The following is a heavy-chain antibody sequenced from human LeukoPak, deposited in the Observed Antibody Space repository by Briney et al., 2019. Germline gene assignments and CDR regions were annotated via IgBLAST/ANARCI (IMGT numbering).Heavy chain of an antibody. CDR2: ISGHQGNT. V-gene: IGHV1-18*01. J-gene: IGHJ4*02. CDR3: ARSDLATITAGPFEY. D-gene: IGHD5-12*01. CDR1: GYTFTNYG. Sequence: ASVKVSCKASGYTFTNYGITWVRQAPGQGLEWMGWISGHQGNTKYAQNFQGRVTMTIDTSTSTAYMDLRSLRSDVTAIYFCARSDLATITAGPFEYWGQGTLVAVSS.